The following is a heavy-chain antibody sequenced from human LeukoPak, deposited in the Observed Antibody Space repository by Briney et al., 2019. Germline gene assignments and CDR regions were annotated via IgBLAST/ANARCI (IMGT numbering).Heavy chain of an antibody. CDR1: GYTFTAYY. CDR2: INPNTGDT. D-gene: IGHD5-18*01. J-gene: IGHJ4*02. CDR3: ARSADGYTFGHLDS. Sequence: ASVKISSRASGYTFTAYYMHWVGHAPGQEVVWMGWINPNTGDTNYAQSFQGRVNMTRDTSISTANMELSSRRLDDTAVYYCARSADGYTFGHLDSWGQGTLVTVSS. V-gene: IGHV1-2*02.